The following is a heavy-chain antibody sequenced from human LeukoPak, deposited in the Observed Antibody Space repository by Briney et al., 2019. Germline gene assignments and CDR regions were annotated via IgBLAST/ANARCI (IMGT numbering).Heavy chain of an antibody. V-gene: IGHV3-53*01. CDR1: GFTVSRSY. CDR3: ARDSGDGDYEPLDS. Sequence: GGSLRLSCVASGFTVSRSYMSWVRQAPGKGLEWVSIMYRDGSTYYAASVKGRFTISRDNSKNTLYLQMNGLRVEDTAMYYCARDSGDGDYEPLDSWGQGTLVIVSS. D-gene: IGHD4-17*01. J-gene: IGHJ4*02. CDR2: MYRDGST.